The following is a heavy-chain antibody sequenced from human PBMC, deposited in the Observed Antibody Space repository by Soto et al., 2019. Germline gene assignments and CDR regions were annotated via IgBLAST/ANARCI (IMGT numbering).Heavy chain of an antibody. CDR3: AGEGEVGATTGRYYYYGMDV. J-gene: IGHJ6*02. Sequence: QVQLVQSGAEVKKPGASVKVSCKASGYTFTSYGISWVRQAPGQGLEWMGWISAYNGNTNYAQKLQGRVTMTTDTSTRTAYMELRSLRSDDTAVYYCAGEGEVGATTGRYYYYGMDVWGQGTTVTVSS. CDR2: ISAYNGNT. V-gene: IGHV1-18*04. CDR1: GYTFTSYG. D-gene: IGHD1-26*01.